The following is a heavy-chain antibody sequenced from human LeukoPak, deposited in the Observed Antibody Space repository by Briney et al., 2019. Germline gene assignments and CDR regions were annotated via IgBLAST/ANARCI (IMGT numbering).Heavy chain of an antibody. J-gene: IGHJ4*02. Sequence: PSETLSLTCTVSGGSISSSSYYWGWIRQPPGKGLEWIGSIYYSGSTYYNPSLKSRVTISVDTSKNQFSLKLSSVTAADTAVYYCARWKAVAGVDYWGQGTLVTVSS. CDR1: GGSISSSSYY. V-gene: IGHV4-39*01. D-gene: IGHD6-19*01. CDR3: ARWKAVAGVDY. CDR2: IYYSGST.